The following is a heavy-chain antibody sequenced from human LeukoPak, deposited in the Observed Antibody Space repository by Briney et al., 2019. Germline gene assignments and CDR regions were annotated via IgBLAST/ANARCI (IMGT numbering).Heavy chain of an antibody. CDR3: ARGRYYNSGQYSSYFDH. CDR1: GYTYIRHF. D-gene: IGHD3-22*01. Sequence: SVLVSCKACGYTYIRHFIHWLRQPPAQEVEWMGIINPRDGSKIYAQKFKGRVTMTGDMSTNTVYMELSSLRSEDTAVYYCARGRYYNSGQYSSYFDHWGQGTLVTVSS. V-gene: IGHV1-46*01. CDR2: INPRDGSK. J-gene: IGHJ4*02.